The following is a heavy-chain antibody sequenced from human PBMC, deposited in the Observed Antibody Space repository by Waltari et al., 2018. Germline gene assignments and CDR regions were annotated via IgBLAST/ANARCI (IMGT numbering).Heavy chain of an antibody. J-gene: IGHJ4*02. CDR3: ARQGYSGSSLTYDY. CDR2: IWYDGSKQ. Sequence: QVQLVESGGGVVQPGTSLRLSCAASGFSFTSYGMHWVRQAPGKWREWVAVIWYDGSKQYYADSVEGRFTISRDISKSTLYLQMNSLGPQDTAVYYCARQGYSGSSLTYDYWGQGTQVTVSS. D-gene: IGHD6-13*01. V-gene: IGHV3-33*01. CDR1: GFSFTSYG.